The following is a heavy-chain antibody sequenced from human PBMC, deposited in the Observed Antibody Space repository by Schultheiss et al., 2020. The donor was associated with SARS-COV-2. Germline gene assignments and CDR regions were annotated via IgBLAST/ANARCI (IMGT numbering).Heavy chain of an antibody. J-gene: IGHJ4*02. V-gene: IGHV5-51*01. Sequence: GESLKISCKTSGYSFTTYWIGWVRQMPGKGLEWMGIIYPGDSDTRYSPSFQGQVTISADKSISTAYLQWSSLKASDTAMYYCARLVGYCSGGTCYSGWNYFDYWGQGTLVTVSS. CDR3: ARLVGYCSGGTCYSGWNYFDY. CDR2: IYPGDSDT. D-gene: IGHD2-15*01. CDR1: GYSFTTYW.